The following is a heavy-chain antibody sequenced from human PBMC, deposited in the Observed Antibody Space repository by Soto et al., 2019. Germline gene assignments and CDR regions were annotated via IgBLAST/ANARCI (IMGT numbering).Heavy chain of an antibody. V-gene: IGHV4-30-4*01. D-gene: IGHD5-12*01. CDR2: TYYSGGS. CDR1: GASVSTAEHY. Sequence: QVQLQESGPGLVKASQTLSLTCTLSGASVSTAEHYWSWIRQPPGKGLEWIGYTYYSGGSYYNPSLQRRVSISVDTSQNQFSLKLTSVTAADTAVYYCARLSGYDPAGAADKWGPGILVSVSS. J-gene: IGHJ4*02. CDR3: ARLSGYDPAGAADK.